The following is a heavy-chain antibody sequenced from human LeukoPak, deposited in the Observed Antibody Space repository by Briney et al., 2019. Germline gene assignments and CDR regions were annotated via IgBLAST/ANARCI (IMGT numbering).Heavy chain of an antibody. CDR3: ARVRSGSLGYYGMDV. D-gene: IGHD1-26*01. CDR1: GFTFSSYD. Sequence: GGTLRLSCAASGFTFSSYDMHWVRQVTGKGLEWVSDIGTVGDTYYAGSVKGRFTISRENAKNSLYLQMNSLRAGDTAVYYCARVRSGSLGYYGMDVWGQGTKVTVSS. V-gene: IGHV3-13*01. J-gene: IGHJ6*02. CDR2: IGTVGDT.